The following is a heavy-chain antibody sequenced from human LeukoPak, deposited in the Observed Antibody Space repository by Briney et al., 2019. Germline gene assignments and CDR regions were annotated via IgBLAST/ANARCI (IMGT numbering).Heavy chain of an antibody. Sequence: GGSLRLSCAASGFSFSSYAMTWVRQAPGKGQEWVSSVSAAGSTTYCADFVKGRVTISRDNSKNTLFLQMNSLRAEDTAVFYCAKATATYDTSDPFDYWGQGTLVTVSS. D-gene: IGHD3-22*01. CDR3: AKATATYDTSDPFDY. CDR2: VSAAGSTT. CDR1: GFSFSSYA. J-gene: IGHJ4*02. V-gene: IGHV3-23*01.